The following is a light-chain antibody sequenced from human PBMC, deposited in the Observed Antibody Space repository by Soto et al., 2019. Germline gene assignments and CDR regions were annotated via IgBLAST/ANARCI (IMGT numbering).Light chain of an antibody. CDR3: QQYNNWPPLT. V-gene: IGKV3-15*01. CDR1: QSISSN. Sequence: EIVMTQSPATLSVSPGERATLSCWASQSISSNLAWYQQKAGQAPRLLIYGASTRATGIPARFSGSGSGTEFTLTINSLQSEDFAVYFCQQYNNWPPLTFGQGTRLEIK. J-gene: IGKJ5*01. CDR2: GAS.